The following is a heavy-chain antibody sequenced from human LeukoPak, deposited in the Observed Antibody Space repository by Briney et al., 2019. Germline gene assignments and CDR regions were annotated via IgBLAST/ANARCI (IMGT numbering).Heavy chain of an antibody. D-gene: IGHD2-15*01. V-gene: IGHV1-2*02. J-gene: IGHJ4*02. Sequence: ASVKVSCKASGYTFTDYYMHWVRQAPGQGLEWMGWINPNSGGTNYAQKFQGRVTMTRDTSISTAYMELSRLRSDDTAVYYCARVGRRNRPYYFDYWGQGTLVTVSS. CDR3: ARVGRRNRPYYFDY. CDR1: GYTFTDYY. CDR2: INPNSGGT.